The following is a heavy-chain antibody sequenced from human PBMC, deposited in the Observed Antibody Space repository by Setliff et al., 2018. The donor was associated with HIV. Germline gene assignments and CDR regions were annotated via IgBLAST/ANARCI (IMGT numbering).Heavy chain of an antibody. CDR3: ARWSCGRATCYDSPYNWFEP. CDR2: VSPYNGHT. J-gene: IGHJ5*02. D-gene: IGHD2-2*01. CDR1: GYTFTYPY. V-gene: IGHV1-18*04. Sequence: ASVKVSCKASGYTFTYPYLHWVRQAPGQGLEWMGWVSPYNGHTKYAQRFQGRVTMSTDTSTSTIYMELTSLRSDDTAVYYCARWSCGRATCYDSPYNWFEPWGQGTLVTVSS.